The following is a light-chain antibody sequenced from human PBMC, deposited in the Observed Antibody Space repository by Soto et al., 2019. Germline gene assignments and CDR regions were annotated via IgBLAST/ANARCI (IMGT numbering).Light chain of an antibody. CDR2: DNN. CDR1: SSNIGNNY. CDR3: GTWDSSLSAGV. Sequence: QSVLTQPPSVSAAPGQMVTISCSGSSSNIGNNYVSWYQQLPGTAPKLLIYDNNKRPSGIPDRFSGSKSGTSATLGITGLQTGDEADYYCGTWDSSLSAGVFGTGTKVTVL. J-gene: IGLJ1*01. V-gene: IGLV1-51*01.